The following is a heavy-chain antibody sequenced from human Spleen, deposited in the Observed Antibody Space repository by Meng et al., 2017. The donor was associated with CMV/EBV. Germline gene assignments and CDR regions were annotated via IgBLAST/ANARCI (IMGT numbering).Heavy chain of an antibody. CDR2: INHSGST. J-gene: IGHJ6*02. CDR1: GGSFSGYY. CDR3: ARGGYGDYRTMDV. V-gene: IGHV4-34*01. D-gene: IGHD4-17*01. Sequence: SETLSLNCAVYGGSFSGYYWNWIRQPPGKGLEWIGEINHSGSTNYNPSLKSRVTISVDTSKNQFSLKLTSVTAADTAMYYCARGGYGDYRTMDVWGQGTTVTVSS.